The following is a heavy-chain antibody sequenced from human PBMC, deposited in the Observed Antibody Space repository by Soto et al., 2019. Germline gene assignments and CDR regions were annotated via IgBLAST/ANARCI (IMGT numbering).Heavy chain of an antibody. CDR3: ARVYDDFDI. V-gene: IGHV4-59*01. Sequence: TSETLSLTCTVSGGSISSYYWSWIRQPPGKGLEWIGYIYYSGSTNYNPSLKSRVTISVDTSKNQFSLKLSSVTAADTAVYYCARVYDDFDIWGQGTMVTVSS. J-gene: IGHJ3*02. CDR2: IYYSGST. CDR1: GGSISSYY.